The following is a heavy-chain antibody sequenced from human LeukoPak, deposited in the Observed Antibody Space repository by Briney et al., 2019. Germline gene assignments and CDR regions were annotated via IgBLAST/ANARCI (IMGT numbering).Heavy chain of an antibody. CDR3: VRKPRAFDI. CDR2: IYYSGST. V-gene: IGHV4-59*01. Sequence: SETLSLTCTVSGGSISSYYWSWIRQPPGKGLEWIGYIYYSGSTNYNPSLKSRVTISVDTSKNQFSLKLSSVTAADTAVYYCVRKPRAFDIWGQGTMVTVSS. CDR1: GGSISSYY. J-gene: IGHJ3*02.